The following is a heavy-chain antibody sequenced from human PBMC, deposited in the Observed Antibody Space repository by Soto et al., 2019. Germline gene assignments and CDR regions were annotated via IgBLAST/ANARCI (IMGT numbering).Heavy chain of an antibody. D-gene: IGHD3-10*01. CDR3: ARGVRGVSWFDP. V-gene: IGHV1-69*13. CDR2: IIPIFGTA. CDR1: GDTFSSYA. Sequence: SVKVSCKASGDTFSSYAISWVRQAPGQGLEWMGGIIPIFGTANYAQKFQGRVTITADESTSTAYMELSSLRSKDTAVYYCARGVRGVSWFDPWGQGTLVTVSS. J-gene: IGHJ5*02.